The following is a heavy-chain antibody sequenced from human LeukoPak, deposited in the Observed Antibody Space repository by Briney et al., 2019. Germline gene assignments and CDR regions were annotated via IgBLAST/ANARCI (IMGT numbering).Heavy chain of an antibody. V-gene: IGHV1-8*03. CDR2: MNPNSGNT. CDR1: GYTFTSYD. CDR3: ARGVDIVVVPAAPSRSFDI. D-gene: IGHD2-2*01. J-gene: IGHJ3*02. Sequence: EASVKVSCKASGYTFTSYDINWVRQATGQGLEWMGWMNPNSGNTGYAQKFQGRVTITADESTSTAYMELSSLRSEDTAVYYCARGVDIVVVPAAPSRSFDIWGQGTVVTVSS.